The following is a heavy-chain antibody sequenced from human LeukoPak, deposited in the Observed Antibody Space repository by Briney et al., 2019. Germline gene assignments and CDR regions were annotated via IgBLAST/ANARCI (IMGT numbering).Heavy chain of an antibody. CDR2: INHSGST. CDR1: GGSFSGYY. CDR3: ARSRIAARPMVWFDP. D-gene: IGHD6-6*01. J-gene: IGHJ5*02. V-gene: IGHV4-34*01. Sequence: SETLSLTCAVYGGSFSGYYWSWIRQPPGKGLEWIGEINHSGSTNYNPSLKSRVTISVDTSKNQFSLKPSSVTAADTAVYYCARSRIAARPMVWFDPWGQGTLVTVSS.